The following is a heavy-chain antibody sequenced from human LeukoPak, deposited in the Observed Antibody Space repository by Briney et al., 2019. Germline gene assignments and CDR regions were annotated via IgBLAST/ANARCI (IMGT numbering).Heavy chain of an antibody. J-gene: IGHJ5*02. CDR3: ARVGWELVNLHSDP. V-gene: IGHV3-7*03. CDR2: IKKDGSQK. Sequence: GGSLRLSCVASGFTFSDKWMSWVRQAPGKGPEWVASIKKDGSQKYYVDSVKGRFTISRDNAQNSLYLQMSSLRVEDTAIYSCARVGWELVNLHSDPWGQGTLVTVSS. CDR1: GFTFSDKW. D-gene: IGHD1-7*01.